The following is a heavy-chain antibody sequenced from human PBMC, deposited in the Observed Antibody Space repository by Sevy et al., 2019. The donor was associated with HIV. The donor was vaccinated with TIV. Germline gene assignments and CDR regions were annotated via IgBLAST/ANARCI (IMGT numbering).Heavy chain of an antibody. CDR2: ISSSGSYI. V-gene: IGHV3-21*01. J-gene: IGHJ4*02. Sequence: LGGALRLSCVASGFTFRSYTMKWVRQAPGKGLECVSSISSSGSYIYYADSVKGRFTISRDDAKNSLYLQMNTLRAEDAALYYCARVRPYDTRDFDYWGQGTLVTVSS. CDR1: GFTFRSYT. D-gene: IGHD3-22*01. CDR3: ARVRPYDTRDFDY.